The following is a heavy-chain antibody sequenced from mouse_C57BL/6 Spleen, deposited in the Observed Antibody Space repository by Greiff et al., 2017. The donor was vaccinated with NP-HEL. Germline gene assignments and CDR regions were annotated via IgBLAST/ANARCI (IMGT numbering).Heavy chain of an antibody. V-gene: IGHV1-74*01. CDR3: AILDYGYYLDD. CDR2: IHPSDSDT. D-gene: IGHD1-1*01. J-gene: IGHJ2*01. Sequence: QVQLKQPGAELVKPGASVKVSCKASGYTFTSYWMHWVKQRPGQGLEWIGRIHPSDSDTNYNQKFKGKATLTVDKSSSTAYMQLSSLTSEDSAVYYCAILDYGYYLDDWGQGTTLTVSS. CDR1: GYTFTSYW.